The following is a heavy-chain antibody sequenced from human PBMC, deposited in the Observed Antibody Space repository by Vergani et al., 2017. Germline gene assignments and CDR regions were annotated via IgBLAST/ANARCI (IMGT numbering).Heavy chain of an antibody. CDR3: ARVAGGSGGYYLA. CDR2: IYYSGST. D-gene: IGHD3-22*01. CDR1: GGSSSNDDSY. J-gene: IGHJ5*02. V-gene: IGHV4-30-4*08. Sequence: QVQLQESGPGLVKPSETLSVTCIVSGGSSSNDDSYWSWIRQPPGKGLEWIGYIYYSGSTYYNPSLESRLTISLDSSRTQFSLKLISVTAGDTAVYYCARVAGGSGGYYLAWGQGTRVTVSS.